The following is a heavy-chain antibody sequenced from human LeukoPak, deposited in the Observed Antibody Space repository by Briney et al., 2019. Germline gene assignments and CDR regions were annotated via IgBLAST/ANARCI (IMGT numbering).Heavy chain of an antibody. CDR2: ISGSGGST. D-gene: IGHD3-22*01. CDR3: ANAGDIMIVVPEAY. CDR1: GFTFSSYA. J-gene: IGHJ4*02. V-gene: IGHV3-23*01. Sequence: GGSLRLSCAASGFTFSSYAMSWVRQAPGKGLEWVSAISGSGGSTYYTDSVKGRFTISRDNSKNTLYLQMNSLRAEDTAVYYCANAGDIMIVVPEAYWGQGTLVTVSS.